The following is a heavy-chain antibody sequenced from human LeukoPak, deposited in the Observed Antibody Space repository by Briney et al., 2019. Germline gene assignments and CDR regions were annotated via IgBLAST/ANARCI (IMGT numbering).Heavy chain of an antibody. CDR1: GGSISSYY. CDR3: ARGAGGSGTYYNRGLDP. CDR2: IYYSGST. Sequence: SETLSLTCTVSGGSISSYYWSWIRQPPGKGLEWIGYIYYSGSTNYNPSLKSRVTTSVDTSKNQFSLNLRSVTAADTAVYYCARGAGGSGTYYNRGLDPWGQGTLVTVSS. V-gene: IGHV4-59*01. D-gene: IGHD3-10*01. J-gene: IGHJ5*02.